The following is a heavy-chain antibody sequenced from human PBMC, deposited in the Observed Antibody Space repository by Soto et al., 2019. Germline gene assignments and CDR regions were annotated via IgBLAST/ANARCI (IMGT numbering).Heavy chain of an antibody. J-gene: IGHJ4*02. D-gene: IGHD3-10*01. CDR3: ARAKGWRFGEFPLDY. V-gene: IGHV3-72*01. CDR2: TRNKANSYTT. CDR1: GFTFSDHS. Sequence: EVQLVESGGGLVQPGGSLRLSCAASGFTFSDHSMDWVRQAPGKGLEWVGRTRNKANSYTTEYAASVKGRFTISRDDSKNSLYLQMNSLKTEDTAVYYCARAKGWRFGEFPLDYWGQGTLVTVSS.